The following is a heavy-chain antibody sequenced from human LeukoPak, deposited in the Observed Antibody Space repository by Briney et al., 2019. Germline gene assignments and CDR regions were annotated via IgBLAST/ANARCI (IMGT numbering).Heavy chain of an antibody. D-gene: IGHD1-7*01. V-gene: IGHV1-69*05. Sequence: ASVKVSCKASGGTFSSYAISWVRQAPGQGLEWMGGIIPIFGTANYAQKFQGRVTITTDESTSTAYMELSSLRSEDTAVYYCARTLNWNYEGGWFDPWGQGTLVTVSS. J-gene: IGHJ5*02. CDR1: GGTFSSYA. CDR2: IIPIFGTA. CDR3: ARTLNWNYEGGWFDP.